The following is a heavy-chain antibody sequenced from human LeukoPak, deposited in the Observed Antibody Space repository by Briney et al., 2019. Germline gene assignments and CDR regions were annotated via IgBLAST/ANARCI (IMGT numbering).Heavy chain of an antibody. CDR3: ARGAGYYGSGSYYTFDY. CDR2: MNPNSGNT. Sequence: ASVKVPCKASGYTFTSYDINWVRQATGQGLEWMGWMNPNSGNTGYAQKFQGRVTMTRNTSISTAYMELSSLRSEDTAVYYCARGAGYYGSGSYYTFDYWGQGTLVTVSS. V-gene: IGHV1-8*01. J-gene: IGHJ4*02. D-gene: IGHD3-10*01. CDR1: GYTFTSYD.